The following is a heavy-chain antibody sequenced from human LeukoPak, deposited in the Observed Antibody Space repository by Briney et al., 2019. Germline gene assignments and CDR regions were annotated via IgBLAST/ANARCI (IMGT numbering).Heavy chain of an antibody. CDR3: ARDMGAAGIWFDP. Sequence: PGGSLTLSCAASGFTFSSYWMHWVRQAQGKGREGVSSISSSSSYIYYADSVKGRFTISRDNAKNSLYLQMNSLRAEDTAVYYCARDMGAAGIWFDPWGQGTLVIVSS. CDR2: ISSSSSYI. CDR1: GFTFSSYW. V-gene: IGHV3-21*01. J-gene: IGHJ5*02. D-gene: IGHD6-13*01.